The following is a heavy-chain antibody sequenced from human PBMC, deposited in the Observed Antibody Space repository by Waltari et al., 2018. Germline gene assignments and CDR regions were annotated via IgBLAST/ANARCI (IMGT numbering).Heavy chain of an antibody. J-gene: IGHJ6*02. V-gene: IGHV7-4-1*02. CDR3: ARDLQRITIFGVVTTDYYYYGMDV. CDR2: INTNTGNP. D-gene: IGHD3-3*01. Sequence: QVQLVQSGSELKKPGASVKVSCKASGYTFTSYAMNWVRQAPGQGLEWMGWINTNTGNPTYAQGFTGRFVFSLDTSVSTAYLQISSLKAEDTAVYYCARDLQRITIFGVVTTDYYYYGMDVWGQVTTVTVSS. CDR1: GYTFTSYA.